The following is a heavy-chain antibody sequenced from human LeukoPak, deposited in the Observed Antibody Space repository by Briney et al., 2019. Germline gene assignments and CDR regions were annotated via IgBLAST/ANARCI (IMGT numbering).Heavy chain of an antibody. CDR1: GYSFTSYW. D-gene: IGHD2-2*01. CDR3: ARHRGRYCSSTSCRLGGIVDY. V-gene: IGHV5-51*01. Sequence: GESLKISCKGSGYSFTSYWIGWVRQMPGKGLEWMGIIYPGDSDTRYSPSFQGQVTISADKSTSTAYLQWSSLKASDTATYYCARHRGRYCSSTSCRLGGIVDYWGQGTLVTVSS. CDR2: IYPGDSDT. J-gene: IGHJ4*02.